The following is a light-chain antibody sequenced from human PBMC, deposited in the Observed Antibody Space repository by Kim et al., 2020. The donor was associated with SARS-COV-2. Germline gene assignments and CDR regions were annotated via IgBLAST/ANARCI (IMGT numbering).Light chain of an antibody. Sequence: SPGSRAILSCRASQSVISSSLAWYQQRPGQPHRLIIYGASNRATDIPDRFSGSGSGTDFTLTISRLEPEDFAVYYCQQYGSSLITFGQGTRLEIK. CDR1: QSVISSS. CDR3: QQYGSSLIT. CDR2: GAS. J-gene: IGKJ5*01. V-gene: IGKV3-20*01.